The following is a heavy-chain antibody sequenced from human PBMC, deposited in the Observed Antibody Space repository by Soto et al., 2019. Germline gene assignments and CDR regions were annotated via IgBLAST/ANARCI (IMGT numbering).Heavy chain of an antibody. CDR2: IWYDGSNK. Sequence: PGGSLRLSCAASGFTFSSYGMHWVRQAPGKGLEWVAVIWYDGSNKYYADSVKGRFTISRDNSKNTLYLQMNSLRAEDTAVYYCARDFPEYSGYDGSLDYWGQGTLVTVSS. J-gene: IGHJ4*02. V-gene: IGHV3-33*01. CDR1: GFTFSSYG. D-gene: IGHD5-12*01. CDR3: ARDFPEYSGYDGSLDY.